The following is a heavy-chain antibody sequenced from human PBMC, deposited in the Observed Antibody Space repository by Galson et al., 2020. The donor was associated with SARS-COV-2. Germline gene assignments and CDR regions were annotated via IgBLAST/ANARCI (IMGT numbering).Heavy chain of an antibody. D-gene: IGHD2-15*01. CDR2: ISGSGGST. V-gene: IGHV3-23*01. CDR3: AKVTVIGYCSGGSCPHFDY. J-gene: IGHJ4*02. Sequence: GGSLRLSCAASGFTFSSYAMSWVRQAPGKGLEWVSAISGSGGSTYYADSVKGRFTISRDNSKNTLYLQMNSLRAEDTAVYYCAKVTVIGYCSGGSCPHFDYWGQGTLVTVSS. CDR1: GFTFSSYA.